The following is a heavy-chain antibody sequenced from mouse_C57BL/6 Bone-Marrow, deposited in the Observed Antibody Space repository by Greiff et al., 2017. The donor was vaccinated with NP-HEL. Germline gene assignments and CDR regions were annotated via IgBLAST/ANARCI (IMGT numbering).Heavy chain of an antibody. D-gene: IGHD2-2*01. V-gene: IGHV1-52*01. J-gene: IGHJ2*01. CDR1: GYTFTSYW. Sequence: QVQLQQPGAELVRPGSSVKLSCKASGYTFTSYWMHWVKQRPIQGLEWIGNIDPSDSETHYNQKFKDKATLTVDKSSSTAYMQLSSLTSEDSAVYYCAVWLRRGYYCDYWGQGTTLTVSS. CDR3: AVWLRRGYYCDY. CDR2: IDPSDSET.